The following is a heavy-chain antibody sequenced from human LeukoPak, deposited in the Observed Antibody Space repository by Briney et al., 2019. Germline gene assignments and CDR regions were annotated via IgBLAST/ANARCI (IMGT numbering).Heavy chain of an antibody. J-gene: IGHJ4*02. V-gene: IGHV3-48*01. Sequence: GGSLRLSCAASGFTFSSYSMNWVRQAPGKGLEWVSYISSSSSTIYYADSVKGRFTISRDNSKNTLYLQMNSLRAEDTAVYYCAKDGYCSSTSCYFFDYWGQGTLVTVSS. CDR3: AKDGYCSSTSCYFFDY. CDR1: GFTFSSYS. D-gene: IGHD2-2*03. CDR2: ISSSSSTI.